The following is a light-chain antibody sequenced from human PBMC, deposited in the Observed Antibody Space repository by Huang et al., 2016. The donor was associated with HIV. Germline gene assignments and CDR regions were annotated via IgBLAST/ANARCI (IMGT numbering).Light chain of an antibody. V-gene: IGKV1-NL1*01. CDR2: ATS. CDR3: QQYHSLPWT. CDR1: QGSGNS. Sequence: DIQMTQSPSSLSASLGDRVTITCRASQGSGNSLAWYQQKPEQAPRLLLYATSTVESGVPSRVSGSGSGTHYTLTINTLQPEDIASYYCQQYHSLPWTFGQGTKVEIK. J-gene: IGKJ1*01.